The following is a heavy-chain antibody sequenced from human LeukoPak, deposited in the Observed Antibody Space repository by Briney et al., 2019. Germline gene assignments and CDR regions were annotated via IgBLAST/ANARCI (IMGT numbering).Heavy chain of an antibody. CDR2: VYYSGST. V-gene: IGHV4-59*01. Sequence: KSSETLSLTCTVSGGSMSGFCWSWIRQPPGKGLEWIGYVYYSGSTNYNPSLKSRVTISVDTSKNQFSLKLSSVTAADTAVYYCARGGWYQDYWGQGTLVTVSS. CDR3: ARGGWYQDY. CDR1: GGSMSGFC. J-gene: IGHJ4*02. D-gene: IGHD6-19*01.